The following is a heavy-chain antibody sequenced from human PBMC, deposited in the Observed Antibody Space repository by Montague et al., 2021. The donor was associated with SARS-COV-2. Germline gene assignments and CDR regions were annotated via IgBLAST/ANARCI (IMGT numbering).Heavy chain of an antibody. CDR2: VSHSGAA. D-gene: IGHD6-19*01. V-gene: IGHV4-59*08. Sequence: SETLSLTCSVSGDSISPNHWAWIRQHPGKGLEWIGYVSHSGAASYDSSLKSRVTISIGTSKNQFSLRLTSVTAADTAIYYCAKHGSGSSGWYWFDSWGQGTLVAVSS. CDR1: GDSISPNH. CDR3: AKHGSGSSGWYWFDS. J-gene: IGHJ5*01.